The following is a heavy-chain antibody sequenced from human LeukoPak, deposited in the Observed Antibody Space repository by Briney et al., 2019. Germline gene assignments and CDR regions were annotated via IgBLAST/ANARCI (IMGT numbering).Heavy chain of an antibody. J-gene: IGHJ5*02. Sequence: GGSLRLSCAASGFTFSSYAMSWVRQAPGKGLEWVSAIGGSGGSTYYADSVKGRFTISRDNSKNTLYLQMNSLRAEDTAVYYCAKDADYGDYVAYTNWFDPWGQGTLVTVSS. CDR2: IGGSGGST. D-gene: IGHD4-17*01. CDR3: AKDADYGDYVAYTNWFDP. V-gene: IGHV3-23*01. CDR1: GFTFSSYA.